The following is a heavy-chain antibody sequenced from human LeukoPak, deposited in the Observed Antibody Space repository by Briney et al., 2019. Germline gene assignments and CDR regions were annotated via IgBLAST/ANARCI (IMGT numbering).Heavy chain of an antibody. V-gene: IGHV1-2*02. J-gene: IGHJ5*02. D-gene: IGHD3-10*01. Sequence: ASVKVSCKASGYTFTDYYIHWVRQAPGQGLECIGWINPNSGGTNYAQRFQGRVTMTRDTSITTAYMELSRVTFDDTAVYYCARGGSGSYFSWLDPWGQGTLVTLSS. CDR2: INPNSGGT. CDR3: ARGGSGSYFSWLDP. CDR1: GYTFTDYY.